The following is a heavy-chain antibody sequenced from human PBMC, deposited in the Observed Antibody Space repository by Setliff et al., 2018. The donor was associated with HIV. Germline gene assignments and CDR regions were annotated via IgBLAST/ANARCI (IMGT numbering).Heavy chain of an antibody. CDR2: IIPIFGTT. Sequence: ASVKVSCKASGVTFSSYAINWVRQAPGQGLEWMGRIIPIFGTTNYAQKFQGRVTITADKSTSTAYMEMSSLRSEDTAIYYCARDRSEAVAGRDAFDIWGKGTMVTVSS. CDR3: ARDRSEAVAGRDAFDI. CDR1: GVTFSSYA. V-gene: IGHV1-69*06. D-gene: IGHD6-19*01. J-gene: IGHJ3*02.